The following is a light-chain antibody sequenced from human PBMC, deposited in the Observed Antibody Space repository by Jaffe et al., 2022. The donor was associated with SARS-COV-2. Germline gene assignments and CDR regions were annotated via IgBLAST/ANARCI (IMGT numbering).Light chain of an antibody. Sequence: EIVMTQSPATVYVSPGERVTLSCRASQSVGSDLGWYQQKPGRAPRLLIDGASTRVTGIPDRFSGSGAGTEFTVTISSLQSEDFGVYYCHQYSKWPWTFGQGTKVEFK. CDR2: GAS. CDR3: HQYSKWPWT. V-gene: IGKV3-15*01. J-gene: IGKJ1*01. CDR1: QSVGSD.